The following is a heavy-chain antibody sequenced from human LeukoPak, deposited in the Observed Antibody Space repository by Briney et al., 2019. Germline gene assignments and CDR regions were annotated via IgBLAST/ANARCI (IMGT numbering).Heavy chain of an antibody. CDR2: VYYKGDT. CDR3: ARDWWSGYLDY. D-gene: IGHD3-3*01. CDR1: GGSTTGYF. V-gene: IGHV4-59*12. J-gene: IGHJ4*02. Sequence: SETLSLTCSVSGGSTTGYFWTWIRQPPGKGPEWIGYVYYKGDTSYNPSLESRVTISIDTSKNQFSLKLSSVTAADTAVYYCARDWWSGYLDYWGQGTLVTVSS.